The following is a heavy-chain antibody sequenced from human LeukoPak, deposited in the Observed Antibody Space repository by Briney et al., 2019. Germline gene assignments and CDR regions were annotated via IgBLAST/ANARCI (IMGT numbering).Heavy chain of an antibody. Sequence: PSETLSLTCVVYGGSFSDYFWSWFRQSPEKGLEWIGELYFDVYTNYNPSLKSRLSISLDTSKSQLSLKLSSVTAADTAVYYCVREIIASRGAFDIWGRGTMVTVSS. CDR2: LYFDVYT. D-gene: IGHD6-6*01. CDR3: VREIIASRGAFDI. CDR1: GGSFSDYF. J-gene: IGHJ3*02. V-gene: IGHV4-34*01.